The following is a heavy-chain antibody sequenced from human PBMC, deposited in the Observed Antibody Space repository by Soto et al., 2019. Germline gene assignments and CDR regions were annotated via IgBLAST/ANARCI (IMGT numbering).Heavy chain of an antibody. Sequence: QDQLVQSGAEVKKPGASVTVSCKASGYSFTNYGITWVRQAPGPGLEWMGWISGFNGNTHYAQKLQGRVTMTTDASTSTAYMELRSLRSDDTAVYYCARDRGVAPPVAGNTHYYYYMDVWGKGTTFTVSS. D-gene: IGHD6-19*01. V-gene: IGHV1-18*01. CDR1: GYSFTNYG. J-gene: IGHJ6*03. CDR3: ARDRGVAPPVAGNTHYYYYMDV. CDR2: ISGFNGNT.